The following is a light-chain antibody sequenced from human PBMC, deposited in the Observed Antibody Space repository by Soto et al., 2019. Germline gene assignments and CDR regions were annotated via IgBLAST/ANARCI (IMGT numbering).Light chain of an antibody. CDR2: FDT. CDR3: QVWDRSSEHVV. CDR1: NIGSKS. Sequence: SYELTQPPSVSVAPGKTARITCGGDNIGSKSVHWYQQKAGQAPVLAMYFDTDRPSGIPERFSGSNSANTAALTISSVEAGDEADYYCQVWDRSSEHVVFGGGTKLTVL. V-gene: IGLV3-21*04. J-gene: IGLJ2*01.